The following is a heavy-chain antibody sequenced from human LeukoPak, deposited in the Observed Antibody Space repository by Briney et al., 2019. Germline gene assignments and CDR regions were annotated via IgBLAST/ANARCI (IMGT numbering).Heavy chain of an antibody. CDR1: GFTFSNYG. CDR2: IWSDGSDK. V-gene: IGHV3-33*01. CDR3: ARDPRGELFFDY. D-gene: IGHD3-10*01. Sequence: GRSLTLSCAASGFTFSNYGMHWVRQAPGKGLEWVAVIWSDGSDKYYADSVKGRFTISRDNAKNSLYLQMNSLRAEDTAVYYCARDPRGELFFDYWGQGTLVTVSS. J-gene: IGHJ4*02.